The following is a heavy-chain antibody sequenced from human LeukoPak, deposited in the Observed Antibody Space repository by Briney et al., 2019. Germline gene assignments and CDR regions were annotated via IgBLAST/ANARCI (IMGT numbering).Heavy chain of an antibody. V-gene: IGHV4-39*01. CDR3: ARQQTDYYDSSGYYTFFN. CDR1: GGSISSSSYY. J-gene: IGHJ4*02. D-gene: IGHD3-22*01. CDR2: IYYSGST. Sequence: PSETLSLTCTVSGGSISSSSYYWGWIRQPPGKGLEWIGSIYYSGSTYYNPSLKSRVTISVDTSKNQFSLKLSSVTAADTAVYYCARQQTDYYDSSGYYTFFNCGQGTLVTVSS.